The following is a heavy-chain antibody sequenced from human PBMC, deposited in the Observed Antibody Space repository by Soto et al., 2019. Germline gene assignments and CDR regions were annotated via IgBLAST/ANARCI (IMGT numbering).Heavy chain of an antibody. CDR3: AKDVLLVAAGNAGPYYGLDV. CDR1: GFTFSSYA. D-gene: IGHD6-13*01. Sequence: GSLRLSCVASGFTFSSYAMSWVRQSPGKGLEWVSAISARGGSTYYADSVKGHFTISRDNSKNTLYLQMSSLRGEDTAVYYCAKDVLLVAAGNAGPYYGLDVWGRGTTVTVSS. J-gene: IGHJ6*02. V-gene: IGHV3-23*01. CDR2: ISARGGST.